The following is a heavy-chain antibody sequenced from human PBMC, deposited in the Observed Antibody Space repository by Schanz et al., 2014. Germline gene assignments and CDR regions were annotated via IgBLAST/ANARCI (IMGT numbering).Heavy chain of an antibody. D-gene: IGHD2-2*01. CDR3: AKDLLYGAPMPLNHLDY. V-gene: IGHV3-33*06. Sequence: VQLVESGGGLVQPGGSLRLSCAASGFTFSDHYMDWVRQAPGKGLEWVAVIWSDGSGKYYADSVKGRFTISRDSPKNTLYLQMNSLRAEDTAVYYCAKDLLYGAPMPLNHLDYWGQGTLVTVSS. CDR1: GFTFSDHY. CDR2: IWSDGSGK. J-gene: IGHJ4*02.